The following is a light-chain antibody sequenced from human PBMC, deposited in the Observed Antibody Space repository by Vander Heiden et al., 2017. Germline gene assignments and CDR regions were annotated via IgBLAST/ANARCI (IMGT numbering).Light chain of an antibody. Sequence: DIVMTQSPHSLSVSLRERATSNCRSSQSVLSSFNNRNFLAWFQQKPGQPPRLLIYWASTRGPGVPDRFSGSGSGTDFTLTISSLQAEDVADYYCQQYYSPPFTFGPGTRLDLK. CDR2: WAS. CDR1: QSVLSSFNNRNF. CDR3: QQYYSPPFT. J-gene: IGKJ3*01. V-gene: IGKV4-1*01.